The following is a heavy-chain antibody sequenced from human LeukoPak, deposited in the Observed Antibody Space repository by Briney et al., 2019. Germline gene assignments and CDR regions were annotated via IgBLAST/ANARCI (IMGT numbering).Heavy chain of an antibody. Sequence: GGSLSLSCAVSGFTVVSYYMTWVRQPPGKGLEWVSDIYSDGNTKYAHSLQGRFTISGDNSKNPLSLKLNTLSPADTAVYYCARGVEALAANISAYGGQGTL. V-gene: IGHV3-53*01. J-gene: IGHJ4*01. CDR1: GFTVVSYY. CDR3: ARGVEALAANISAY. D-gene: IGHD2/OR15-2a*01. CDR2: IYSDGNT.